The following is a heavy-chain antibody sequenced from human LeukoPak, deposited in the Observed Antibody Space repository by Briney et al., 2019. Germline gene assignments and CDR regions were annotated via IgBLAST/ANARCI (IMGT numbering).Heavy chain of an antibody. V-gene: IGHV4-39*07. CDR2: MHYSGST. D-gene: IGHD6-19*01. Sequence: SETLSLTCSVSGGSITKNGYYWGWIRQSPETGLEWIGSMHYSGSTYYNPSLNSRVTISVDTSKNQFSLKLTSVTAADTAVYYCASDKGASGWGLGYWGQGTLVTVSS. CDR3: ASDKGASGWGLGY. CDR1: GGSITKNGYY. J-gene: IGHJ4*02.